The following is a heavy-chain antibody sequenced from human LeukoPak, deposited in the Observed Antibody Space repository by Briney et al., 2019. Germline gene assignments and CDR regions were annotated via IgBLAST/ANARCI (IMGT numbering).Heavy chain of an antibody. J-gene: IGHJ4*02. CDR3: ASSLGATTNY. Sequence: PGGSLRLSCAASGFTFSTYSMNWVRQAPGKGLEWVSSISSSSSYIYYADSVKGRFTISRDNAKNSLYLQMNSLRAEDTAVYYCASSLGATTNYWGQGTLVTVSS. CDR1: GFTFSTYS. CDR2: ISSSSSYI. V-gene: IGHV3-21*01. D-gene: IGHD1-26*01.